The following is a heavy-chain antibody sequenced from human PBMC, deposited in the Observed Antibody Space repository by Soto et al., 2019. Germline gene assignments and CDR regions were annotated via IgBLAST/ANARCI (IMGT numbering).Heavy chain of an antibody. D-gene: IGHD6-6*01. CDR2: IDPSDSYT. Sequence: GESLKIACKGSGYSFTSYWISWVRQMPGKGLEWMGRIDPSDSYTNYSPSFQGHVTISADKSISTAYMELRSLRSDDTAVYYCARVRPTSSIRARDYYYAMDVWGQGTTVTVSS. J-gene: IGHJ6*02. CDR1: GYSFTSYW. CDR3: ARVRPTSSIRARDYYYAMDV. V-gene: IGHV5-10-1*01.